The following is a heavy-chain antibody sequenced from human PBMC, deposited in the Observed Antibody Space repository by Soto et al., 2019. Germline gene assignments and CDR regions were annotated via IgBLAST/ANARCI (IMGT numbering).Heavy chain of an antibody. Sequence: QVQLVESGGGVVQPGRSLTLSCAASGFIFSSYGMHWVRQAPGKGLQWVAVIWYDGSNTYYADSVKGRFTISRDNSKNTLYLQMNSLRAEDTAVYYCAMVLRAAAGSDYFQYWGQGTLVTVSS. D-gene: IGHD6-13*01. V-gene: IGHV3-33*01. J-gene: IGHJ1*01. CDR3: AMVLRAAAGSDYFQY. CDR2: IWYDGSNT. CDR1: GFIFSSYG.